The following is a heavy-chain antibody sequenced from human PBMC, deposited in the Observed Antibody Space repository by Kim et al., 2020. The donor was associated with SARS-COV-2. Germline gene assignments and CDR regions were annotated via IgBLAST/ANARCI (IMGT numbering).Heavy chain of an antibody. D-gene: IGHD5-12*01. CDR2: INPSGGST. Sequence: ASVKVSCKASGYTFTSYYMHWVRQAPGQGLEWMGIINPSGGSTSYAQKFQGRVTMTRDTSTSTVYMELSSLRSEDTAVYYCARDLGIDGYNTYYFDYWGQGTLVTVSS. V-gene: IGHV1-46*01. J-gene: IGHJ4*02. CDR1: GYTFTSYY. CDR3: ARDLGIDGYNTYYFDY.